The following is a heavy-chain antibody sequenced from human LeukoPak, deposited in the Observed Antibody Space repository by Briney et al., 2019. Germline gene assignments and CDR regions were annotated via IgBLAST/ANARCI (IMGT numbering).Heavy chain of an antibody. D-gene: IGHD6-19*01. V-gene: IGHV1-69*13. Sequence: SVKVSCKASGGTFSSYAISWVRQAPGQGLEWMGGIIPIFGTANYAQKFQGGVTITADESTSTAYMELSSLRSEDTAVYYCARDAPVAVADKLRQNWFDPWGQGTLVTVSS. J-gene: IGHJ5*02. CDR2: IIPIFGTA. CDR1: GGTFSSYA. CDR3: ARDAPVAVADKLRQNWFDP.